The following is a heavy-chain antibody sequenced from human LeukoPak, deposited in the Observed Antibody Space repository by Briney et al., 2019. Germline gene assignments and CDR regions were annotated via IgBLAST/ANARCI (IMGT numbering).Heavy chain of an antibody. CDR3: ARGRYSGYAPYYYYGMDV. CDR1: GGSFSGYY. Sequence: SETLSLTCAVYGGSFSGYYWSWIRQPPGKGLEWIGEINHSGSTNYNPSLKSRVTISVDTSKNQFSLKLSSVTAADTAVYYCARGRYSGYAPYYYYGMDVWGQGTTVTVSS. D-gene: IGHD5-12*01. J-gene: IGHJ6*02. CDR2: INHSGST. V-gene: IGHV4-34*01.